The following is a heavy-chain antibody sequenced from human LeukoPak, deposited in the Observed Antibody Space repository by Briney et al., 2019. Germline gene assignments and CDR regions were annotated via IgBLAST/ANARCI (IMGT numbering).Heavy chain of an antibody. J-gene: IGHJ5*02. V-gene: IGHV1-46*01. CDR1: GYTFTSYY. D-gene: IGHD6-6*01. CDR3: ARGQLVGPWSHGWFDP. CDR2: INPSGGST. Sequence: ASVKVSCKASGYTFTSYYMHWVRQAPGQGLEWMGIINPSGGSTSYAQKFQGRVTMTRDTSTSTVYMELSSLRSEDTAVYYCARGQLVGPWSHGWFDPWGQGTLVTVSS.